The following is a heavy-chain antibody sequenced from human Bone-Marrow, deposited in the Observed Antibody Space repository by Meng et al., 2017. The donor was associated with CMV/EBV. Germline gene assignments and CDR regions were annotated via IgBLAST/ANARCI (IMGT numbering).Heavy chain of an antibody. CDR2: IYYSGST. V-gene: IGHV4-31*03. Sequence: SEPLSLTCTVSGGSISSGGYYWSWIRQHPGKGLEWIGYIYYSGSTYYNPSLKSRVTISVDTSKNQFSLKLSSVTAADTAVYYCARDQTTGTFDYWGQGTLVTVSS. CDR3: ARDQTTGTFDY. D-gene: IGHD4-17*01. CDR1: GGSISSGGYY. J-gene: IGHJ4*02.